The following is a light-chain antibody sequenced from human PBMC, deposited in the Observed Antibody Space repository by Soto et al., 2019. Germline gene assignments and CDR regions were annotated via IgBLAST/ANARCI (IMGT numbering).Light chain of an antibody. V-gene: IGKV1-27*01. Sequence: DIQMTQSPSSLSASVGDRVTITCRASQDISNYLAWYQQRPGEVPKLLIYAASTFHSGVPSRFSGSGSGTDFTLTISSLQPEDAATYFCQKCNSPPPFTFGPGTKVDLK. CDR1: QDISNY. J-gene: IGKJ3*01. CDR3: QKCNSPPPFT. CDR2: AAS.